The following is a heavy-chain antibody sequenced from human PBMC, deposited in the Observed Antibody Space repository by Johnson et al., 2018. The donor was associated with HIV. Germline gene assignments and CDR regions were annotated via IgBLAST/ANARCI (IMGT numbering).Heavy chain of an antibody. CDR2: ISGSGCST. D-gene: IGHD6-13*01. Sequence: VQLVESGGGVVQPGRSLRLSCAASGFTFSSYAMSWVRQAPGKGLEWVSAISGSGCSTYYADSVKGRFTISRDNSKNTLYLQMNSLRAEDTAVYYCAKSGERSSWFGLGAFDILGQGTMVTVS. V-gene: IGHV3-23*04. CDR1: GFTFSSYA. CDR3: AKSGERSSWFGLGAFDI. J-gene: IGHJ3*02.